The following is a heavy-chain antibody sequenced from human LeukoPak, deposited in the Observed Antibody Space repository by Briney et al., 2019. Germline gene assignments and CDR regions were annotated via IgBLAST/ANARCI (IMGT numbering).Heavy chain of an antibody. J-gene: IGHJ5*02. V-gene: IGHV1-69*05. CDR2: IIPIFGTA. CDR1: GGTFSSYA. D-gene: IGHD2-2*01. Sequence: GASVKVSCKASGGTFSSYAISWVRQAPGQGLEWMGGIIPIFGTANYAQKSQGRVTITTDESTSTAYMELSSLRSEDTAVYYCARDPRYCSSTSCYNWFDPWGQGTLVTVSS. CDR3: ARDPRYCSSTSCYNWFDP.